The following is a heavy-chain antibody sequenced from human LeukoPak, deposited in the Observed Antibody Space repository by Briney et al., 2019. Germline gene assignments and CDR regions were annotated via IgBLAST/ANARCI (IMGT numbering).Heavy chain of an antibody. Sequence: ASVKVSCKASGGTFSSYAISWVRQAPGQGLEWMGWISAYNGNTNYAQKLQGRVTMTTDTSTSTAYMELRSLRSDDTAVYYCARTGYSGYDSPDTYYYYGMDVWGQGTTVTVSS. CDR3: ARTGYSGYDSPDTYYYYGMDV. CDR1: GGTFSSYA. CDR2: ISAYNGNT. J-gene: IGHJ6*02. D-gene: IGHD5-12*01. V-gene: IGHV1-18*01.